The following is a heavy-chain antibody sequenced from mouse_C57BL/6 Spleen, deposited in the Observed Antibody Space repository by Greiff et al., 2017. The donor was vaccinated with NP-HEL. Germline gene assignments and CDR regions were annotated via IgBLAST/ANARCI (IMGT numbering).Heavy chain of an antibody. V-gene: IGHV1-80*01. D-gene: IGHD2-4*01. J-gene: IGHJ4*01. CDR3: ARCDYDYAMDY. CDR1: GYAFSSYW. Sequence: IQLQQSGAELVKPGASVKISCKASGYAFSSYWMNWVKQRPGKGLEWIGQIYPGDGDTNYNGKFKGKATLTADKSSSTAYMQLSSLTSEDSAVYLCARCDYDYAMDYWGQGTSVTVSS. CDR2: IYPGDGDT.